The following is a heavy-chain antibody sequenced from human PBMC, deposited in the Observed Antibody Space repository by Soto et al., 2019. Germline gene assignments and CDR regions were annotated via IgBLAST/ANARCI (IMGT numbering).Heavy chain of an antibody. CDR3: AKVGRITMVRGVISYNWLDP. CDR1: GFTFSSYA. CDR2: ISGSGGST. V-gene: IGHV3-23*01. J-gene: IGHJ5*02. D-gene: IGHD3-10*01. Sequence: GSLRLSCAASGFTFSSYAMSWVRQAPGKGLEWVSAISGSGGSTYYADSVKGRFTISRDNSKNTLYLQMNSLRAEDTAVYYCAKVGRITMVRGVISYNWLDPWGQGTLVTVSS.